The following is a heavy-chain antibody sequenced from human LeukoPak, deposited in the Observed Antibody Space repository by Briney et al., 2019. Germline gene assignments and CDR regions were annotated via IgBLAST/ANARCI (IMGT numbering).Heavy chain of an antibody. V-gene: IGHV4-59*01. D-gene: IGHD6-13*01. CDR2: IYYSGST. J-gene: IGHJ5*02. CDR1: GGSISSYY. CDR3: ARAQGIIAAAGTFRGLNWFDP. Sequence: SETLSLTCTVSGGSISSYYWSWIRQPPGKGLEWIGYIYYSGSTNYNPSLRSRVTISVNTSKNQFSLKLISVTAADTAVYYCARAQGIIAAAGTFRGLNWFDPWGQGTLVTVTS.